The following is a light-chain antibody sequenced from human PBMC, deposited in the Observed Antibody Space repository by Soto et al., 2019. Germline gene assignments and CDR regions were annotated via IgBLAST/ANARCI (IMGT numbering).Light chain of an antibody. CDR3: QQYNNWPPWT. J-gene: IGKJ1*01. CDR1: QSVSSY. CDR2: GAS. Sequence: EIVLTQSPATLSLSPGERATLSCGASQSVSSYLAWYQQKPGQAPRLLIYGASNRATGIPDRFSGSGSGTEFTLTISSLQSEDFAVYYCQQYNNWPPWTFGQGTKVDIK. V-gene: IGKV3D-15*01.